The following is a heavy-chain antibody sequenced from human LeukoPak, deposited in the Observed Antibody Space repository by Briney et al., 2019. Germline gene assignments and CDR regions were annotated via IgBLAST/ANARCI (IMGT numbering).Heavy chain of an antibody. D-gene: IGHD1-26*01. CDR2: ISSTGSSI. J-gene: IGHJ3*02. CDR3: ARASSGSYWGYAFDI. Sequence: GGSLRLSCAASGFIFNSNILTWVRQAPGKGLEWVSSISSTGSSIYYADSLRGRFTISRDDARNSLYLQMNSLRVEDTAVYYCARASSGSYWGYAFDIWGQGTMVTVSS. V-gene: IGHV3-21*01. CDR1: GFIFNSNI.